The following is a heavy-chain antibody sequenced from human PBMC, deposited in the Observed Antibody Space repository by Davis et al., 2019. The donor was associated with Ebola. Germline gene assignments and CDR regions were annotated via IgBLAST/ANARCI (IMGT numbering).Heavy chain of an antibody. D-gene: IGHD2-21*02. CDR2: IYYSGST. CDR1: GGSISSGDYY. J-gene: IGHJ6*03. Sequence: SETLSLTCTVSGGSISSGDYYWSWIRQPPGKGLEWIGYIYYSGSTYYNPSLKSRVTISVDTSKNQFSLNLRSVTAADTAVYYCAREGDPHYYMDVWGKGTTVTVSS. V-gene: IGHV4-30-4*02. CDR3: AREGDPHYYMDV.